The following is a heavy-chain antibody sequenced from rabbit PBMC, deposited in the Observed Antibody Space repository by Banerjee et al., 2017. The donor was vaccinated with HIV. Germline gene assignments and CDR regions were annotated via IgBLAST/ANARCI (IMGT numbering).Heavy chain of an antibody. CDR3: ARDVYDNSDWGDRLDL. J-gene: IGHJ3*01. V-gene: IGHV1S40*01. CDR1: GFSFSSSYC. D-gene: IGHD4-1*01. Sequence: QSLEESGGDLVKPGASLTLTCTASGFSFSSSYCMSWVRQAPGKGLEWIGCIDGGSSGYTYYANWAKGRFTVSKTSSTTVTLQMTSLTAADTATYFCARDVYDNSDWGDRLDLRGQGTLVTVS. CDR2: IDGGSSGYT.